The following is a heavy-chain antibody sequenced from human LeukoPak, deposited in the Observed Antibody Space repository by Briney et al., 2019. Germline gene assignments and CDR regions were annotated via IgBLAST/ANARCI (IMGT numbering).Heavy chain of an antibody. D-gene: IGHD5-18*01. CDR1: GFTFSSYA. Sequence: PRGSLRLSCAASGFTFSSYAMSWVRQAPGKGLEWVSAISGSGGSTYYADSVKGRFTISRDNSKNTLYLQMNSLRAEDTAVYYCAKTPSTHAEHSYGTDYWGQGTLVTVSS. CDR3: AKTPSTHAEHSYGTDY. J-gene: IGHJ4*02. CDR2: ISGSGGST. V-gene: IGHV3-23*01.